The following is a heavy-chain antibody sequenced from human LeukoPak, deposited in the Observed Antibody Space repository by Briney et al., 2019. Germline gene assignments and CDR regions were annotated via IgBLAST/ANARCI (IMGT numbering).Heavy chain of an antibody. CDR1: GFTIKTSY. CDR3: AKRPGDYGGKYFDY. Sequence: PGGSLRLSCAASGFTIKTSYMTWVRQAPGKGLEWVSVIYSNGNTYYADSVKGRFTISRDNSKNTLYLQMNSLRAEDTAVYYCAKRPGDYGGKYFDYWGQGTLVTVSS. V-gene: IGHV3-53*01. CDR2: IYSNGNT. J-gene: IGHJ4*02. D-gene: IGHD4-23*01.